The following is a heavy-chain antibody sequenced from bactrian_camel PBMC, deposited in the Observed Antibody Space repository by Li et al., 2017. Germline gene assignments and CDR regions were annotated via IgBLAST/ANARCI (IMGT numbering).Heavy chain of an antibody. CDR3: AAGRRYVCAYGSWRRQTTYNY. D-gene: IGHD1*01. Sequence: VQLVESGGGSVQAGGSLRVSCGASEYTESINCMGWYRQSPGKEREGVATVDSTGNANYAESVKGRFTIIMNNAQNTVWLQMNSLLPEDTAVYYCAAGRRYVCAYGSWRRQTTYNYWGQGTQVTVS. J-gene: IGHJ4*01. CDR2: VDSTGNA. CDR1: EYTESINC. V-gene: IGHV3S53*01.